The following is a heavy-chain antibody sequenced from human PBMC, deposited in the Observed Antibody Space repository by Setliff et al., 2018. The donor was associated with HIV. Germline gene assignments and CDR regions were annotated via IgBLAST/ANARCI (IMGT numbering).Heavy chain of an antibody. CDR2: ISDDNGKT. D-gene: IGHD6-19*01. J-gene: IGHJ4*02. CDR3: ARDIGYPGYSSGWFDY. CDR1: GHSFSTYG. Sequence: ASVKVSCKASGHSFSTYGISWVRQAPGQGLEWMGRISDDNGKTYYAQKFQGRVTMTTDTSTSTAYMELRSLRSDDTAVYYCARDIGYPGYSSGWFDYWGQGPLVTVSS. V-gene: IGHV1-18*01.